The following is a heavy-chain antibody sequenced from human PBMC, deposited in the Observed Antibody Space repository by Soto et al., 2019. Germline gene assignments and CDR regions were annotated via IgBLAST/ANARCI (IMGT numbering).Heavy chain of an antibody. D-gene: IGHD3-10*01. V-gene: IGHV4-34*01. CDR3: SMGRGLRYYYNGTDV. CDR2: INHIGIT. Sequence: TWSLSRTFSGGSITSYRYSWKRHHPGKGLGLMGEINHIGITNHNPTLKSRVTISVDTPKTQYSLKLRSVTDADTAVYYFSMGRGLRYYYNGTDVWGPGTMVTVAS. CDR1: GGSITSYR. J-gene: IGHJ6*02.